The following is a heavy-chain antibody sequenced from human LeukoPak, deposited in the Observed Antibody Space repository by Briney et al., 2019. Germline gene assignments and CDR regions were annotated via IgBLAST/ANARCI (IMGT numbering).Heavy chain of an antibody. J-gene: IGHJ1*01. Sequence: GGSLRLSCAASGFTFSSYCMNWVRQSPGKGLEWVSYISSSRSYIYYADSVKGLFTISRDNDKNSLYLQMNSLRAEDTAVYYCARDRPAIYCSGGSCFQIWGQGTLVTVSS. D-gene: IGHD2-15*01. CDR1: GFTFSSYC. CDR2: ISSSRSYI. V-gene: IGHV3-21*01. CDR3: ARDRPAIYCSGGSCFQI.